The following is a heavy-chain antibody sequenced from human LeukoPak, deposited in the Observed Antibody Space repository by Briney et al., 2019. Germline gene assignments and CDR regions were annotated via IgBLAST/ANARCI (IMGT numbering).Heavy chain of an antibody. D-gene: IGHD3-3*01. CDR2: IYTSGST. J-gene: IGHJ4*02. CDR3: ARDRKDFWSVPHFDY. CDR1: GGSISSASYY. V-gene: IGHV4-61*02. Sequence: SETLSLTCTVSGGSISSASYYWSWIRQPAGKGLEWIGRIYTSGSTNYNPSLKSRVTMSVDTSKNQFSLKLSSVTAADTAVYYCARDRKDFWSVPHFDYWGQGTLVTVSS.